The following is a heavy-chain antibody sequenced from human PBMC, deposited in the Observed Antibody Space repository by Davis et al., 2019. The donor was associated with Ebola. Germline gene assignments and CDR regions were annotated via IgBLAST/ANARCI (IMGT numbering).Heavy chain of an antibody. Sequence: ASVKVSCKASGYTFTGYYIHWVRQAPGQGLEWMGWINPNSGGTNYAQKFQGRVTMTRDTSISTAYMELRSLRSDDTAVYYCARGSTMVQGVINPYYGMDVWGQGTTVTVSS. CDR1: GYTFTGYY. D-gene: IGHD3-10*01. V-gene: IGHV1-2*02. CDR3: ARGSTMVQGVINPYYGMDV. J-gene: IGHJ6*02. CDR2: INPNSGGT.